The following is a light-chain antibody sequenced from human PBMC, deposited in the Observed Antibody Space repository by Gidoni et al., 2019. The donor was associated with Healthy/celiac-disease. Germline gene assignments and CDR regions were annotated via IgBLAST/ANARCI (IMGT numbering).Light chain of an antibody. CDR1: QSLLHSNGYNY. V-gene: IGKV2-28*01. Sequence: DIVMTQSPLSLRVTPGEPASISCRSSQSLLHSNGYNYLDWYLQKPGQSPQLLIYLGSNRASGVPDRFSGCGSGTDFTLKISRVEAEDVGVYYCMQALQTPLTFGPGTKVDIK. CDR2: LGS. J-gene: IGKJ3*01. CDR3: MQALQTPLT.